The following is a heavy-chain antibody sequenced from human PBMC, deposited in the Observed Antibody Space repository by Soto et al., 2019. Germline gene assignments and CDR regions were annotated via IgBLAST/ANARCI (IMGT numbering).Heavy chain of an antibody. CDR3: LHSGGDFGGMDV. D-gene: IGHD3-10*01. Sequence: EVQLLESGGGLVQPGGSLRLSCAASGFTFSSYAMSWVRQAPGKGLEWVSAISGSGGSTYYADSVKGRFTISRDNSKNTVYLQMNSLRAEDTAVYYCLHSGGDFGGMDVWGQGTTVTVSS. CDR2: ISGSGGST. CDR1: GFTFSSYA. V-gene: IGHV3-23*01. J-gene: IGHJ6*02.